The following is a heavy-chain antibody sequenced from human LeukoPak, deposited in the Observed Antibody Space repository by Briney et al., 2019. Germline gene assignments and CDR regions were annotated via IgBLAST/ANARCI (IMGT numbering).Heavy chain of an antibody. Sequence: PGGSLRLSCAASGFIFSHHGMHWVRQAPGKGLEWVAVIWCDSTNRFCADSVKGRFTISRDNSQNTVFLQLNTLRVTDTAIYYCARDAQRGFDYSTSLKNWGRGTLVTVSS. D-gene: IGHD4-11*01. CDR2: IWCDSTNR. CDR1: GFIFSHHG. J-gene: IGHJ4*01. V-gene: IGHV3-33*08. CDR3: ARDAQRGFDYSTSLKN.